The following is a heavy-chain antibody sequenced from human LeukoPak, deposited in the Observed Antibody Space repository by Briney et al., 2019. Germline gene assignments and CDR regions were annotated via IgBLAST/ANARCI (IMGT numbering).Heavy chain of an antibody. CDR3: ARTIHYSSGWYFAFDI. Sequence: PGGSLRLSCAASGFTFSSYSMNWVRQAPGKGLEWVSSISTSSGYIYYADSVKGRFTISRDNAKNLLYLQMNSLRAEDTAVYYCARTIHYSSGWYFAFDIWGQGTMVTVSS. V-gene: IGHV3-21*06. CDR2: ISTSSGYI. D-gene: IGHD6-19*01. J-gene: IGHJ3*02. CDR1: GFTFSSYS.